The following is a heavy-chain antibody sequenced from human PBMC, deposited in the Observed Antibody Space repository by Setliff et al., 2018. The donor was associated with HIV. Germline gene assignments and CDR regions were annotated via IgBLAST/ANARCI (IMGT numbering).Heavy chain of an antibody. J-gene: IGHJ6*03. D-gene: IGHD2-2*03. V-gene: IGHV1-46*01. CDR3: ARDGPALDIVVVPAASVLGYYYYYMDV. CDR1: GYTFTSYY. CDR2: INPSGGST. Sequence: ASVKVSCKASGYTFTSYYMHWVRQAPGQGLEWMGIINPSGGSTSYAQKFQGRVTMTRDTSTSTVYVELSSLRSEDTAVYYCARDGPALDIVVVPAASVLGYYYYYMDVWGKGTTVTVSS.